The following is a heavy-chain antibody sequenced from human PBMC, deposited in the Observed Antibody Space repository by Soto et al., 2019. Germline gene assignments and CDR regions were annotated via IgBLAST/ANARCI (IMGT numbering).Heavy chain of an antibody. Sequence: GASVKVSCKGFGYSFMKYGINWVRQAPGQGLEWVGWISPYSGYTHSAQKFHGRLTLTTDTAASTAYMELRILRSADTALYYCAREASVLIPAAQPSRFDSWGQGILVTVSS. V-gene: IGHV1-18*01. CDR1: GYSFMKYG. CDR3: AREASVLIPAAQPSRFDS. D-gene: IGHD2-2*01. J-gene: IGHJ4*02. CDR2: ISPYSGYT.